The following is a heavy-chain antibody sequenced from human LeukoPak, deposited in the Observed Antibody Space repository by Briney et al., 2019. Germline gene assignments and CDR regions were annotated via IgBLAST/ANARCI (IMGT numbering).Heavy chain of an antibody. CDR1: GFTFSGSA. CDR3: TRPSNSASHY. CDR2: IRSKANSYAT. Sequence: GGSLRLSCAASGFTFSGSAMRWVRQASGKGLEWVGRIRSKANSYATAFAASVKGRFTISRDDSKNTAYLQMNSLKTEDTAVYYCTRPSNSASHYWGQGTLVTVSS. D-gene: IGHD4-11*01. V-gene: IGHV3-73*01. J-gene: IGHJ4*02.